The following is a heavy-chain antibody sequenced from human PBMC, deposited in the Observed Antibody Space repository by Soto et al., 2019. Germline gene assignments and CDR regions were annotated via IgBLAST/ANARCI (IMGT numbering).Heavy chain of an antibody. CDR3: ARLSSGYDAFDI. J-gene: IGHJ3*02. CDR2: INHSGST. V-gene: IGHV4-34*01. CDR1: GESFSPYY. Sequence: SETLSLTCAVYGESFSPYYWSWIRQPPGKGLEWIGEINHSGSTYYNPSLESRVTISVDTSKNQFSLKLTSVTAADTAVYYCARLSSGYDAFDIWGQGTMVTVSS. D-gene: IGHD5-12*01.